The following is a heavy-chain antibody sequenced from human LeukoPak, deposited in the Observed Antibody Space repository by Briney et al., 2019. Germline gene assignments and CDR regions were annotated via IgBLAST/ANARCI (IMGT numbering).Heavy chain of an antibody. D-gene: IGHD2-21*02. CDR2: INPDGRDT. Sequence: GGSLRLSCAASGFTFSSYWMNWARQAPGKGLEWVAHINPDGRDTYYVDSVKGRFTISRDNAQNSMYLQMNSLRVEDTAVYYCTSWGDTTAEYFQHWGQGTLVTVSS. J-gene: IGHJ1*01. CDR3: TSWGDTTAEYFQH. CDR1: GFTFSSYW. V-gene: IGHV3-7*01.